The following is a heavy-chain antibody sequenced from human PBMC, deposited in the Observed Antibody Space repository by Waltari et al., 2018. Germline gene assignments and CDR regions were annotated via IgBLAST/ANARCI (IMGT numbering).Heavy chain of an antibody. CDR3: AKHWDY. Sequence: EAQLLESGGGLIQPGGSLRLSCAASGLTFSSDDMSWVRQAPGEGLEWVSSIGTVNDRYYADSVRGRFTISRDNSKNTLYLQMSSLRAEDTAVYFCAKHWDYWGQGTLVTVS. J-gene: IGHJ4*02. V-gene: IGHV3-23*01. CDR2: IGTVNDR. CDR1: GLTFSSDD. D-gene: IGHD1-1*01.